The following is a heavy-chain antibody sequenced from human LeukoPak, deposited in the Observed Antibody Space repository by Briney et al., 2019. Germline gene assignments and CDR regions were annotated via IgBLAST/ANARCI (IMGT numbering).Heavy chain of an antibody. D-gene: IGHD1-1*01. CDR2: IYHSGST. Sequence: SETLSLTCTVSGYSISSGYYWGWIRQPPGKGLEWIGSIYHSGSTYYNPSLKSRVTISVDTSKNQFSLKLSSVTAADTAVYYCASIRNDVKYYYYYMDVWGKGTTVTVSS. CDR1: GYSISSGYY. CDR3: ASIRNDVKYYYYYMDV. V-gene: IGHV4-38-2*02. J-gene: IGHJ6*03.